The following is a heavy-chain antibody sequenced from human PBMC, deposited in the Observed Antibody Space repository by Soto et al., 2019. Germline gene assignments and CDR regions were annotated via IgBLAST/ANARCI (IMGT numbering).Heavy chain of an antibody. J-gene: IGHJ4*02. CDR3: MRARKWYPH. CDR1: GFTFSAFR. CDR2: INHDGSEK. Sequence: VQMVQSGGGLVQPGGSLRLSCAVSGFTFSAFRMTWVRQAPGRGLEWVATINHDGSEKYYVDSVTGRFTISRDNAKSSLYPEMNSLRAEDTAVYYCMRARKWYPHWGQGTQVTVSS. V-gene: IGHV3-7*04. D-gene: IGHD2-2*01.